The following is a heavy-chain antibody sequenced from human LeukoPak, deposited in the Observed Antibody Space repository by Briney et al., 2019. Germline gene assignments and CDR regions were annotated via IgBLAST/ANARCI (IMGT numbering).Heavy chain of an antibody. J-gene: IGHJ2*01. CDR2: INHSGST. D-gene: IGHD7-27*01. V-gene: IGHV4-34*01. CDR3: ARGYWGLMRYFDL. Sequence: SETLSLTCAVYGGSFSGHYWSWIRQPPGEGLEWIGEINHSGSTNYNPSLKSRVTISVDTSKNQFSLKLSSVTAADTAVYYCARGYWGLMRYFDLWGRGTLVTVSS. CDR1: GGSFSGHY.